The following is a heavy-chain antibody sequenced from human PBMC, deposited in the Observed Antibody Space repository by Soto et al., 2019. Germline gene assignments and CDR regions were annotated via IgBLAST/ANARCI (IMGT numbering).Heavy chain of an antibody. J-gene: IGHJ6*02. Sequence: PSETLSLTCTVSGGSISSYYWSWIRQPAGKGLEWIGRIYTSGTTYYNPSLKSRVTISVDTSKNQFSLMLSAVTAADTAVYYCARGAGSPTYYYGVDVWGQGTTVTVSS. CDR2: IYTSGTT. V-gene: IGHV4-4*07. CDR1: GGSISSYY. CDR3: ARGAGSPTYYYGVDV. D-gene: IGHD2-15*01.